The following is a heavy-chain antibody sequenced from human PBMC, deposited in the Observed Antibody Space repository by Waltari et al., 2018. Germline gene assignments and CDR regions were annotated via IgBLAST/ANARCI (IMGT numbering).Heavy chain of an antibody. J-gene: IGHJ4*02. CDR1: IGAITEHY. CDR3: AREYCGGECRLFDH. V-gene: IGHV1-2*02. CDR2: NNPNGGAT. Sequence: VQSGAEVMKPGASVKVSCRVSIGAITEHYITWVRQAQGQGLEWMGWNNPNGGATNYAQRFQGRITLTCETSISTAYMEFRSLTSADTAVYFCAREYCGGECRLFDHWGPGTLVTVSS. D-gene: IGHD2-21*01.